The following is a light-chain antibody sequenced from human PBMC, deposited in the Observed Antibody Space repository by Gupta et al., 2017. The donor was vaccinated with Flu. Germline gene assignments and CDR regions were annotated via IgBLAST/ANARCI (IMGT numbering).Light chain of an antibody. CDR1: QSVSSSQ. J-gene: IGKJ4*01. CDR2: GAS. V-gene: IGKV3D-20*01. Sequence: TLSLSPGERATLFCGASQSVSSSQLAWYQQKPGRAPRLLIYGASSRATGIPERFSGSGSGTDFTLTISRLEPEDFALYYCQQYGSSSGLTFGGGTKVELK. CDR3: QQYGSSSGLT.